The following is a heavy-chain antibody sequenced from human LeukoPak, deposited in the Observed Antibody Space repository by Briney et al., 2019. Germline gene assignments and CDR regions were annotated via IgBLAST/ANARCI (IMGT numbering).Heavy chain of an antibody. Sequence: GGSLRLSCAASGFTFSDYYMSWIRQAPGKGLEWVSYISTSGSYTNYADSVEGRFTISRDNAKNSLYLQMSSLGAEDTAMYYCAREESGSSGWYDYWGQGTLVTVSS. J-gene: IGHJ4*02. V-gene: IGHV3-11*06. CDR1: GFTFSDYY. CDR3: AREESGSSGWYDY. CDR2: ISTSGSYT. D-gene: IGHD6-19*01.